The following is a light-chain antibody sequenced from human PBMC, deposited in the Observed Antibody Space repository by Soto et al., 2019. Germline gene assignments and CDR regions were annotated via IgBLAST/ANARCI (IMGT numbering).Light chain of an antibody. Sequence: DIQMTQSPSSLSASVGDRVTITCQASQDISNYLNWYQQKPGKAPKLPIYDASNLETGVPSRFSGSGSGTDFTFTIRSLQPEDIATYYCQQYDNLSLTFGGGTKVDIK. CDR3: QQYDNLSLT. CDR2: DAS. J-gene: IGKJ4*01. CDR1: QDISNY. V-gene: IGKV1-33*01.